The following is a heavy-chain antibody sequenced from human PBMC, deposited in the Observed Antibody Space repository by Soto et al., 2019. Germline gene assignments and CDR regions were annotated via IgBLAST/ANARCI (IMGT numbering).Heavy chain of an antibody. CDR2: ISVYSGNT. J-gene: IGHJ4*02. D-gene: IGHD6-6*01. CDR1: GYTFATYG. V-gene: IGHV1-18*01. Sequence: SVKVSCKASGYTFATYGITWVRQAPGQGLEWVAWISVYSGNTNYAQRVQGRVTLTRDTFTSTAYMELRSLRSDDTAVYYCARARAEYSSSFSYYFDSWGQGTLVTGSS. CDR3: ARARAEYSSSFSYYFDS.